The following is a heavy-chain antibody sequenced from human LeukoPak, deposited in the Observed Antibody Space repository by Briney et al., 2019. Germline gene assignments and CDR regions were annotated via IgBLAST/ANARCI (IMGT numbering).Heavy chain of an antibody. V-gene: IGHV3-30-3*01. CDR3: ARDRRSAIFGVRANYFDY. D-gene: IGHD3-3*01. J-gene: IGHJ4*02. CDR2: ISYNGSSK. Sequence: PGGSLRLSCAASGFTFSSYTMHWVRQAPGKGLEWVAVISYNGSSKYYADSVKGRFTISRDNSKNTLYLQMNSLRAEDTAVYYCARDRRSAIFGVRANYFDYWGQGTLVTVSS. CDR1: GFTFSSYT.